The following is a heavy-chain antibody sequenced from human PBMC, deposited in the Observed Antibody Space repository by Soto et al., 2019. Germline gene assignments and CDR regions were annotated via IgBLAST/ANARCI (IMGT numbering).Heavy chain of an antibody. CDR3: ARMPLITGTTYYFDY. CDR2: IYYSGST. D-gene: IGHD1-7*01. Sequence: QVQLQESGPGLVKPSQTLSLTCTVSGGSISSGDYYWSWIRQPPGKGLEWIGYIYYSGSTYYNPSLKRRVTISVDTSKNQFSLKLSSVTAADTAVYYCARMPLITGTTYYFDYWGQGTLVTVSS. J-gene: IGHJ4*02. CDR1: GGSISSGDYY. V-gene: IGHV4-30-4*01.